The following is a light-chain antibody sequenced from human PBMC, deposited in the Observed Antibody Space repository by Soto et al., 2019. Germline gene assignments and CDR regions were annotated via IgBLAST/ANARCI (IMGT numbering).Light chain of an antibody. V-gene: IGKV1-39*01. CDR2: AAS. CDR3: QQSYTTPPA. CDR1: QSIASY. Sequence: DLQMAQSPSSLSASVGDRVTITCRASQSIASYLNWYQQKPGKAPKLLIYAASSLQSGVPSRFSCSGSGTDYTPTVSSLQREDFATYYCQQSYTTPPAFGQGTKVEIK. J-gene: IGKJ1*01.